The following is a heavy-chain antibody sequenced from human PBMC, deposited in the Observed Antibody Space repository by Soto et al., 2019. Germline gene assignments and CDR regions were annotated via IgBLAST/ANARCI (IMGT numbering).Heavy chain of an antibody. V-gene: IGHV3-30-3*01. J-gene: IGHJ4*02. Sequence: GGSLRLSCAASGFTFSSYAIHWVRQTPGKGLEWVAVISFDGNNKYYADSVKGRFTISRDKSVNTVYLQMNSLRAEDTAVYYCARDPTRCAASGCSYYFDYWGQGILVTVSS. CDR2: ISFDGNNK. CDR3: ARDPTRCAASGCSYYFDY. D-gene: IGHD6-19*01. CDR1: GFTFSSYA.